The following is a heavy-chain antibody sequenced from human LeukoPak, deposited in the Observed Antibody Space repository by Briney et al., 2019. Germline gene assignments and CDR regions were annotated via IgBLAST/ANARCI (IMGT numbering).Heavy chain of an antibody. V-gene: IGHV3-23*01. CDR3: AKGLTIFGVDPTDAFDI. Sequence: LSLTCTVSGGSISSGDYYWSWIRQPPGKGLEWVSAISGSGGSTYYADSVKGRFTISRDNSKNTLYLQMNSLRAEDTAVYYCAKGLTIFGVDPTDAFDIWGQGTMVTVSS. CDR2: ISGSGGST. J-gene: IGHJ3*02. D-gene: IGHD3-3*01. CDR1: GGSISSGDYY.